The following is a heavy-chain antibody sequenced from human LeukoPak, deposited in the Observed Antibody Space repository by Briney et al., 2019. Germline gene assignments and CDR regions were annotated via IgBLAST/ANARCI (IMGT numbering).Heavy chain of an antibody. CDR3: LKDRSEYFDWLLGFDY. Sequence: GGSLRLSCSASGFTFSSYAMHWVRQAPGKGLEYVSAISSNGGSTYYADSVKGRFAISRDNSKNTLYLQMSSLRAEDTAVYYFLKDRSEYFDWLLGFDYWGQGTLVTVSS. V-gene: IGHV3-64D*06. D-gene: IGHD3-9*01. CDR2: ISSNGGST. J-gene: IGHJ4*02. CDR1: GFTFSSYA.